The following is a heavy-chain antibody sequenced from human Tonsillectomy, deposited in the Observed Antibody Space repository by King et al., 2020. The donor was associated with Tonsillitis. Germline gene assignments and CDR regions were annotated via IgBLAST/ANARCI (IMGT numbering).Heavy chain of an antibody. J-gene: IGHJ4*02. Sequence: QLQESGPGLVKPSETLSLTCTVSCGSISSYYWSWIRQPPGKGLEWVGYIYYSGGTDYNPPLKSRVTISVDTSKNPFSLELSSVTAADTAVYYCARGRRGDSGGYYKNLYWNYWGQGTLVTVSS. D-gene: IGHD3-22*01. V-gene: IGHV4-59*01. CDR2: IYYSGGT. CDR1: CGSISSYY. CDR3: ARGRRGDSGGYYKNLYWNY.